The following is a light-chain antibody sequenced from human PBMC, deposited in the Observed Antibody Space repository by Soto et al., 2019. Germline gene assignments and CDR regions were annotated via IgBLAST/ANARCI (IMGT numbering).Light chain of an antibody. Sequence: QSALTQPPSVSEAQGQKVTISCSGSSSNIGAGHDVHWYQQLPGTAPKLLIYGNSNRPSGVPDRFSGSKSGTSASLAITGLQAEDEADYYCQSYDSSLSGSEVFGTGTKVTVL. CDR3: QSYDSSLSGSEV. V-gene: IGLV1-40*01. CDR1: SSNIGAGHD. CDR2: GNS. J-gene: IGLJ1*01.